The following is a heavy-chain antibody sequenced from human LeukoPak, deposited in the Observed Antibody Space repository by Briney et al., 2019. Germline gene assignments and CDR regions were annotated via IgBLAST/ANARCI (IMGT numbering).Heavy chain of an antibody. CDR1: GGTFSSYA. D-gene: IGHD3-3*01. J-gene: IGHJ4*02. Sequence: SVKVSCKASGGTFSSYAISWVRQAPGQGLEWMGRIIPILGIANYAQKFQGRVTITADKSTSTAYMELSSLRSEDTAVYYCVITYFEDYDFWSGYYNLGYWGQGTLATVSS. CDR3: VITYFEDYDFWSGYYNLGY. V-gene: IGHV1-69*04. CDR2: IIPILGIA.